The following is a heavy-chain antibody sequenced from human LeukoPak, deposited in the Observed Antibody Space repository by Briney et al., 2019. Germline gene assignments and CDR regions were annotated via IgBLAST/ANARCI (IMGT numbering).Heavy chain of an antibody. V-gene: IGHV1-69*13. Sequence: GASVKVSRKASGGTFSSYAISWVRQAPGQGLEWMGGIIPIFGTANYAQKFQGRVTITADESTSTAYMELSSLRSEDTAVYYCARVRYQLLYYWFDPWGQGTLVTVSS. CDR2: IIPIFGTA. D-gene: IGHD2-2*02. CDR3: ARVRYQLLYYWFDP. J-gene: IGHJ5*02. CDR1: GGTFSSYA.